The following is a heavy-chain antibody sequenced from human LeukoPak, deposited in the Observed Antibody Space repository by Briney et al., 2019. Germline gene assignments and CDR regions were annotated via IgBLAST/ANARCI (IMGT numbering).Heavy chain of an antibody. Sequence: ASVKVSCRASGYTFTSYAMHWVRQAPGQRLEWMGWINAGNGNTKYSQKFQGRVTITRDTSASTAYMELSSLRSEDTAVYYCARDRWWEPTDFSFDYWGQGTLVTVSS. CDR2: INAGNGNT. V-gene: IGHV1-3*01. CDR3: ARDRWWEPTDFSFDY. D-gene: IGHD1-26*01. CDR1: GYTFTSYA. J-gene: IGHJ4*02.